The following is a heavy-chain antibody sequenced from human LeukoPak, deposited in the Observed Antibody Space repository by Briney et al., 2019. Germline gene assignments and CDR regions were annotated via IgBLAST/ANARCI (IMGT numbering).Heavy chain of an antibody. CDR2: ISGDSSTT. CDR3: ARDPYSSGWFDF. J-gene: IGHJ4*02. D-gene: IGHD6-19*01. CDR1: GYTFGPHS. Sequence: GGSLRLSCAASGYTFGPHSVNWVRQAPGKGLEWISYISGDSSTTHYADSVKGRFTISRDNAKNSLYLQMNSLRDEDTAVYYCARDPYSSGWFDFWGQGTLVTVSS. V-gene: IGHV3-48*02.